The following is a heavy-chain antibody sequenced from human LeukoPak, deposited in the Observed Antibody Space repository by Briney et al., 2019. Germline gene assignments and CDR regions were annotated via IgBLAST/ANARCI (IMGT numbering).Heavy chain of an antibody. J-gene: IGHJ4*02. V-gene: IGHV3-53*01. D-gene: IGHD6-19*01. CDR2: IYSGGGT. CDR3: ARDSNGPAF. CDR1: GFTVSNNY. Sequence: GGSLRLSCAASGFTVSNNYMSWVRQAPGKGLEWVSVIYSGGGTFYSEFVKGRFTISRDYSKNTLYLQMNSLRADDTAVYYCARDSNGPAFWGQGTLVTVSS.